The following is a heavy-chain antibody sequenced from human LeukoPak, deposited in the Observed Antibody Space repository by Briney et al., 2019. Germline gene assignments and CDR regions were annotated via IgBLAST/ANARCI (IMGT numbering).Heavy chain of an antibody. V-gene: IGHV3-9*01. J-gene: IGHJ6*02. CDR2: ISWNSGSI. CDR1: GFTFDDYA. Sequence: PGRSLRLSCAASGFTFDDYAMHWVRQAPGKGLEWVSGISWNSGSIGYADSVKGRFTISRDNAKNSLYLQMNSLRAEDTALYYCAKDKNDGDYYYGMDVWAKGPRSPSP. D-gene: IGHD2-8*01. CDR3: AKDKNDGDYYYGMDV.